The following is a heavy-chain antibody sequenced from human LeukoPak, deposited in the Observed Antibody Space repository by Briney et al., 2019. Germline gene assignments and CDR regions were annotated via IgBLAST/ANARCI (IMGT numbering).Heavy chain of an antibody. J-gene: IGHJ6*02. Sequence: SETLSLTCTISGDSISNYYWSWIRQPPGRGLEWIGYIYYSGGTNYNPSLKSRVSISVDTSKTHFSLKLTSVTAADTAVYCCARTGYCSSRYCDYYGMDVWGQGTTVTVSS. CDR3: ARTGYCSSRYCDYYGMDV. CDR2: IYYSGGT. CDR1: GDSISNYY. D-gene: IGHD6-13*01. V-gene: IGHV4-59*01.